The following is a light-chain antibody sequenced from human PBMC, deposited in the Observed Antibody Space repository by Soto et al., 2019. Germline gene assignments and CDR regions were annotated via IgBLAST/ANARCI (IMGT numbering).Light chain of an antibody. J-gene: IGLJ2*01. CDR1: SSDVGAYNY. CDR3: SSYPTSSPVV. Sequence: QSVLTQPASVSGSPGQSITISCTGTSSDVGAYNYVSWYQQYPGKAPKFMIYDVTNRPSGVSNRFSGSKSGNTASLTISGLQAEDEADYYCSSYPTSSPVVFGGGPKVTV. V-gene: IGLV2-14*01. CDR2: DVT.